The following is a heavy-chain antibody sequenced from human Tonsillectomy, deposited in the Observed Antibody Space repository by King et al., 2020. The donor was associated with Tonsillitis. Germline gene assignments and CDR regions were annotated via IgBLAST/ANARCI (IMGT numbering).Heavy chain of an antibody. V-gene: IGHV1-2*02. CDR3: AREKIAVAGGFDY. CDR2: INPNGGGT. Sequence: VQLVQSGAEVKKPGASVKVSCQASGYTFTGYYMHWVRQAPGQGLEWMGWINPNGGGTNFAQKFQGRVTMTRDTSISTAYMELSRLRSDDTAVYYCAREKIAVAGGFDYWGHGTLVTVSS. D-gene: IGHD6-19*01. J-gene: IGHJ4*01. CDR1: GYTFTGYY.